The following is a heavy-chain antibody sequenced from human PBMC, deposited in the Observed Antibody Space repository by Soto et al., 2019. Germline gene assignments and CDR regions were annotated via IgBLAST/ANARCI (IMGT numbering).Heavy chain of an antibody. CDR3: XTELGENPASPFDA. CDR2: IIPLFGTA. J-gene: IGHJ4*02. V-gene: IGHV1-69*01. Sequence: QVQLVQSGADVKKPGSSVKVSCQASGVTFSSETLGWVRQAPGQGLEWVGGIIPLFGTASYAQKFQGRVTITADESTSTVYMELSSLRSDDTAXXXXXTELGENPASPFDAWGQGTLVTVSS. D-gene: IGHD3-10*01. CDR1: GVTFSSET.